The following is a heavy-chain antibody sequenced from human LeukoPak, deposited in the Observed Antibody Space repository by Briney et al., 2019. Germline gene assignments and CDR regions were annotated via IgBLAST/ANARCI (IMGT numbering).Heavy chain of an antibody. CDR1: GFTFSSYS. CDR3: ARDKITMIVVVSDAFDI. V-gene: IGHV3-48*01. CDR2: ISSSSSTI. Sequence: GESLRLSCAASGFTFSSYSMNWVRQAPGKGLERVSYISSSSSTIYYADSVKGRFTISRDNAKNSLYLQMNSLRAEDTAVYYCARDKITMIVVVSDAFDIWGQGTMVTVSS. J-gene: IGHJ3*02. D-gene: IGHD3-22*01.